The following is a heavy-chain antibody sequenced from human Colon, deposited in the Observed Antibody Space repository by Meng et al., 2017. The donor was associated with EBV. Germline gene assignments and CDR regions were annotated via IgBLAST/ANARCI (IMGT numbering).Heavy chain of an antibody. J-gene: IGHJ4*02. V-gene: IGHV3-74*01. CDR1: RFTLSGYW. Sequence: DGQLVESGGVLVQPGGALNLSSGAARFTLSGYWLYWVRQAPGKGLVWVSHINPDGVTATYADSVKGRFTISRDNAKNLVFLQMNSLRAEDTAVYYCGSRKHISKELFDYWGQGTLVTVSS. D-gene: IGHD3-3*02. CDR3: GSRKHISKELFDY. CDR2: INPDGVTA.